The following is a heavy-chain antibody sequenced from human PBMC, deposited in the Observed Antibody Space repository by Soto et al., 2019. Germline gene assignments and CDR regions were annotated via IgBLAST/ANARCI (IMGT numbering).Heavy chain of an antibody. J-gene: IGHJ6*02. CDR3: AREPGGVVPAAILSYYYYYYGMDV. CDR1: GFTFSSYA. Sequence: GGSLRLSCAASGFTFSSYAMHWVRQAPGKGLEWVAVISYDGSNKYYADSVKGRFTISRDNSKNTLYLQMNSLRAEDTAVYYCAREPGGVVPAAILSYYYYYYGMDVWGQGTTVTVSS. D-gene: IGHD2-2*02. V-gene: IGHV3-30-3*01. CDR2: ISYDGSNK.